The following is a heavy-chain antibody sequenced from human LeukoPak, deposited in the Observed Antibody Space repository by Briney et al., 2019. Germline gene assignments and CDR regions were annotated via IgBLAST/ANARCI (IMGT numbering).Heavy chain of an antibody. V-gene: IGHV3-15*01. D-gene: IGHD6-19*01. CDR2: IKSKSDGGTI. CDR1: GFIFSNAW. Sequence: GGSLRLSCAASGFIFSNAWMNWVRQTPGKGLERVGRIKSKSDGGTIDYAAPVKGRFTISRDDSKNTLYLQINSLETEDTGVYYCTTGGWYGGDFWGQGTLVTVSS. CDR3: TTGGWYGGDF. J-gene: IGHJ4*02.